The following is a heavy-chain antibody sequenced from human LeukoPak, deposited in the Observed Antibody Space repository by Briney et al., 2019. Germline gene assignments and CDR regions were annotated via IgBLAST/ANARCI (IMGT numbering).Heavy chain of an antibody. V-gene: IGHV4-39*07. D-gene: IGHD1-26*01. J-gene: IGHJ4*02. CDR3: ARDSAMGPPSFDY. CDR1: GDSVSSSTHY. Sequence: SETLSLTCSVSGDSVSSSTHYWGWIRQPPGKGLEWIGSIYYSGSTYYNPSLKSRVTISVNTSKNQFSLKLTSVTAADTAAYYCARDSAMGPPSFDYWGQGTLVTVSS. CDR2: IYYSGST.